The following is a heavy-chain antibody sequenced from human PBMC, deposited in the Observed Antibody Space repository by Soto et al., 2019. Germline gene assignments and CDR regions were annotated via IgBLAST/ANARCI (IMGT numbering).Heavy chain of an antibody. V-gene: IGHV1-69*13. Sequence: GASVKVSCKASGGTFSSYAICWVRQAPGQGLEWMGGIIPIFGTADYAQKFQGRVTITADESTSTAYMELSSLKTEDTAVYYCTQWAHPGYYYYYYGMDVWGQGTTVTVSS. CDR3: TQWAHPGYYYYYYGMDV. CDR1: GGTFSSYA. D-gene: IGHD1-26*01. J-gene: IGHJ6*02. CDR2: IIPIFGTA.